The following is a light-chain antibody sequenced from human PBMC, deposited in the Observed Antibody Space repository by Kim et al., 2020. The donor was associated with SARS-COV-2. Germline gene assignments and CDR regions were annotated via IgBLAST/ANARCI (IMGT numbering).Light chain of an antibody. J-gene: IGLJ2*01. CDR2: QDN. CDR3: QAWDSNTVV. CDR1: NLVDKY. V-gene: IGLV3-1*01. Sequence: SYELTQPPSVSVSPGQTASITCTGDNLVDKYVCWHQQKPGQSPVLVIYQDNKRPSGIPVRFSGSNSGNTATLTISGTQAMDEADYYCQAWDSNTVVFGGGTQLTVL.